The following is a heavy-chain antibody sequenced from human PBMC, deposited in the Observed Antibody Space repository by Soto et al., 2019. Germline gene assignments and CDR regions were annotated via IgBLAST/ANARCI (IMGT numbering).Heavy chain of an antibody. Sequence: LRLSCAASGVRFSSYGMEWVRRAPGKGLEWVAATTYDGGIKHYVDSVKGRFTISRDNSKNTLYLQMNSLRVEDTATYYCAGALENPYFYYGLNVWGQGTTVTVSS. V-gene: IGHV3-30*03. J-gene: IGHJ6*02. CDR3: AGALENPYFYYGLNV. CDR2: TTYDGGIK. CDR1: GVRFSSYG. D-gene: IGHD1-1*01.